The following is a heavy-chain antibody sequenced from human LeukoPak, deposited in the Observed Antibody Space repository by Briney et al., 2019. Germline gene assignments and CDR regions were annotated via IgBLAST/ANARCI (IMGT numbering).Heavy chain of an antibody. D-gene: IGHD6-13*01. CDR1: GFTFSSYA. J-gene: IGHJ4*02. CDR2: ISGSGGST. CDR3: AKEVWDSSSWYGSRYFDY. Sequence: GGSLRLSCAASGFTFSSYAMSWVRQAPGKGLEWVSAISGSGGSTYYADSVKGRFTISRDNSKNTLYLQMNSLRAEDTAVYYCAKEVWDSSSWYGSRYFDYWGQGTLVTVSP. V-gene: IGHV3-23*01.